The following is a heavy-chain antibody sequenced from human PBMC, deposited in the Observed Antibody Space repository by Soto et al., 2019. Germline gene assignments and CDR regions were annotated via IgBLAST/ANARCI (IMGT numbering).Heavy chain of an antibody. CDR1: GYSFTNYW. CDR2: IDPFASDT. D-gene: IGHD6-13*01. Sequence: LGESLKISCQGSGYSFTNYWIHWVRQMPGKGLQWMGRIDPFASDTNYNPSFQGHVTISVDKSISTAYLQWSSLKASDTAMYYCAKLGSSTWPDDFWGQGTLVTVSS. CDR3: AKLGSSTWPDDF. J-gene: IGHJ4*02. V-gene: IGHV5-10-1*01.